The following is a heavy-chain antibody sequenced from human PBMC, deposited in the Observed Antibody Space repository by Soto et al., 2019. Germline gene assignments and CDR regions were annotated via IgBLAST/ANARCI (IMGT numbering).Heavy chain of an antibody. CDR1: GYSFTSYG. CDR3: ARDNGFGESDV. CDR2: ISAYNGNT. V-gene: IGHV1-18*01. J-gene: IGHJ6*02. D-gene: IGHD3-10*01. Sequence: QVQLVQSGAEVKKPGASVKVSCKASGYSFTSYGISWVRQAPGQGLERMGWISAYNGNTNYAQKLQGRVTITTDTSTSTAYMELRRLRSDDTAVHYCARDNGFGESDVWGQGTTVTVSS.